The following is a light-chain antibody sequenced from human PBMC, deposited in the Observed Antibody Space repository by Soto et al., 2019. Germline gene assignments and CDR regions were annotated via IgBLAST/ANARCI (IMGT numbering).Light chain of an antibody. V-gene: IGKV3-11*01. CDR1: QSVGSF. J-gene: IGKJ1*01. CDR3: QQRSNWPHT. Sequence: EIVLTQSPATLSLSPGERGTLSCRASQSVGSFLAWYQQKPGQAPRLLIYDASNRATGIPARFRGSRSGTEFTLTISSLEPEDFAVYYCQQRSNWPHTFGQGTKVEVK. CDR2: DAS.